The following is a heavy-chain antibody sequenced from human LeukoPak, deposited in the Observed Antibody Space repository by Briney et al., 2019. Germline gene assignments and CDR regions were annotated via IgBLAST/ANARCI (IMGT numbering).Heavy chain of an antibody. J-gene: IGHJ3*02. CDR2: INHSGST. CDR1: GGSFSGYY. CDR3: ARVYCSSTSCRRFNAFDI. Sequence: SETLSLTCAVYGGSFSGYYWSWIRQPPGKGLEWIGEINHSGSTNYNPSLKSRVTISVDTSKNQFSLKLSSVTAADTAVYYCARVYCSSTSCRRFNAFDIWGQGTMVTVSS. V-gene: IGHV4-34*01. D-gene: IGHD2-2*01.